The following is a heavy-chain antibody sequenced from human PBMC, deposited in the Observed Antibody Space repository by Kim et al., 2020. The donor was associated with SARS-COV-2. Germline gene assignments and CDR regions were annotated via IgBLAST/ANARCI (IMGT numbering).Heavy chain of an antibody. CDR2: IYYSGST. D-gene: IGHD3-10*01. V-gene: IGHV4-39*01. J-gene: IGHJ6*02. CDR3: ARQPDPTPMVQGFGYYYYGMDV. Sequence: SETLSLTCTVSGGSISSSSYYWGWIRQPPGKGLEWIGSIYYSGSTYYNPSLKSRVTISVDTSKNQFSLKLSSVTAADTAVYYCARQPDPTPMVQGFGYYYYGMDVWGQGTTVTVSS. CDR1: GGSISSSSYY.